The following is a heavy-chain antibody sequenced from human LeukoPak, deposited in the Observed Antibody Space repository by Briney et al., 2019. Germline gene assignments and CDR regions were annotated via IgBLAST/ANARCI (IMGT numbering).Heavy chain of an antibody. CDR2: ISSSGRTI. CDR3: ARDWQYDY. J-gene: IGHJ4*02. CDR1: GFTFSGYY. V-gene: IGHV3-11*04. Sequence: GGSLRLSCAASGFTFSGYYMSWIRQAPGKGLEWLSYISSSGRTIYYADSLKGRFTISRDNAKKSLYLQMNSLRAEDTAVYYCARDWQYDYWGQGTLVTVSS.